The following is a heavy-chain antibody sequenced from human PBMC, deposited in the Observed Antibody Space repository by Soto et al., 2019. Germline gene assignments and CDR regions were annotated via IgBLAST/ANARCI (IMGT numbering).Heavy chain of an antibody. Sequence: GGSLRLSCAASGFTFSSAWMNWVRLAPGKGLEWVARIKSKAHGETIDYSAPVKGRFTISRDDSKSTLYLQMNSLKIEDTGVYYCGGFLCPDSWGQGTRSPSPQ. J-gene: IGHJ4*02. D-gene: IGHD2-21*01. CDR1: GFTFSSAW. CDR2: IKSKAHGETI. V-gene: IGHV3-15*07. CDR3: GGFLCPDS.